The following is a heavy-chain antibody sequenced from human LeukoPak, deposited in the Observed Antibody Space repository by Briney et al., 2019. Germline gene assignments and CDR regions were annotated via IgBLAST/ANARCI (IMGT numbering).Heavy chain of an antibody. J-gene: IGHJ3*01. CDR3: ARDNYDSSGYYEHALDL. CDR2: IYYSGST. D-gene: IGHD3-22*01. CDR1: GGSISSYY. V-gene: IGHV4-59*12. Sequence: SETLSLTCTVSGGSISSYYWSWIRQPPGKGLEWIGYIYYSGSTNYNPSLKSRVTISVDTSKNQFSLKLSSVTAADTAVYYCARDNYDSSGYYEHALDLWGQGTMVTVSS.